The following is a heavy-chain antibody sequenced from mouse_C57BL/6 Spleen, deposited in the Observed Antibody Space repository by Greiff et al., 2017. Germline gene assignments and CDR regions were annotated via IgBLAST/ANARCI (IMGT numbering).Heavy chain of an antibody. CDR3: AFYYVSSKGCFDY. J-gene: IGHJ2*01. CDR2: IDPSDSYT. CDR1: GYTFTSYW. D-gene: IGHD1-1*01. V-gene: IGHV1-59*01. Sequence: VQLQQPGAELVRPGTSVKLSCKASGYTFTSYWMHWVKQRPGKGLEWIGVIDPSDSYTNYNQKFKGKATLTVDTSSSTAYMQLSSLTSEDSAVYYCAFYYVSSKGCFDYWGQGTTLTVSS.